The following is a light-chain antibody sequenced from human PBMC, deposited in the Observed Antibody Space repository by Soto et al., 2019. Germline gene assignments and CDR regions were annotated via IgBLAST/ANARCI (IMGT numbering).Light chain of an antibody. J-gene: IGLJ3*02. Sequence: QSVLTQPRSVSGSPGQSVTISCTGTSSDVGGYNYVSWYQQHPGKAPKLMIYDVSKRPSGVPDRFFGSKSGNTASLTISGLQAEDEAVYYCCSYAGSYTWVFGGGTKLTVL. CDR1: SSDVGGYNY. CDR2: DVS. V-gene: IGLV2-11*01. CDR3: CSYAGSYTWV.